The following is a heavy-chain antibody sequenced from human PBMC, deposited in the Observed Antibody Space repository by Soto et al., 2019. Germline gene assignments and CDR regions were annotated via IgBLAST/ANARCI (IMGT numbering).Heavy chain of an antibody. CDR3: SRDLAYGY. CDR2: ISSSRSTI. D-gene: IGHD3-10*01. Sequence: EVQLVESGGGLVQPGGSLRLSCAASGFTFSSYSMKWVRQAPGEGMEWVSYISSSRSTIYYADSVKGRFTISRDNAKNSLYLQMNSLRDEDTAVYYCSRDLAYGYWGQGTLVTVSS. CDR1: GFTFSSYS. V-gene: IGHV3-48*02. J-gene: IGHJ4*02.